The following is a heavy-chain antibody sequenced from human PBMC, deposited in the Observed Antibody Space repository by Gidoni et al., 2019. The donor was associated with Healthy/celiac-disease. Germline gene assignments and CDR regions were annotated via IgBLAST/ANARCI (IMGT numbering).Heavy chain of an antibody. V-gene: IGHV4-39*07. CDR3: ASRGRYSYGPDY. D-gene: IGHD5-18*01. CDR2: IYYSGST. Sequence: QLQLQESGPGLVKPSETLSLTCTVSGGSISSSSYYWGWIRQPPGKGLEWIGSIYYSGSTYYNPSLKSRVTISVDTSKNQFALKLSSVTAADTAVYYCASRGRYSYGPDYWGQGTLVTVSS. J-gene: IGHJ4*02. CDR1: GGSISSSSYY.